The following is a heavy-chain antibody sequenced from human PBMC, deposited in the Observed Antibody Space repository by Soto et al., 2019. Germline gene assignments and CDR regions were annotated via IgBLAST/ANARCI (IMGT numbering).Heavy chain of an antibody. CDR3: ARFGSGYHLDY. V-gene: IGHV3-21*01. J-gene: IGHJ4*02. CDR2: ITSSTSYI. CDR1: GFTFSSYS. D-gene: IGHD2-2*01. Sequence: EVQLVESGGGLVKPGGSLRLSCAASGFTFSSYSMIWVRQAPGKGLEWVSSITSSTSYIYYADSVKGPFTISRDNAKNSLYLQMNSLRAEDTAVYYCARFGSGYHLDYWGQGTLVTVSS.